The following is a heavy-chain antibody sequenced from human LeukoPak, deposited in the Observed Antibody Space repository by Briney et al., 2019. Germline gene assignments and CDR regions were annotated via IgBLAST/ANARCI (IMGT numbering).Heavy chain of an antibody. J-gene: IGHJ2*01. V-gene: IGHV3-66*03. Sequence: GGSLRLSCTVSGFTVSSNSMSWVRQAPGKGLEWVSFIYSDNTHYSDSVKGRLTISRDNSKNTLYLQMNSLRAEDTAVYYCARWGIYGDSRNWYFDIWGRGTLVTVS. CDR2: IYSDNT. CDR1: GFTVSSNS. CDR3: ARWGIYGDSRNWYFDI. D-gene: IGHD4-17*01.